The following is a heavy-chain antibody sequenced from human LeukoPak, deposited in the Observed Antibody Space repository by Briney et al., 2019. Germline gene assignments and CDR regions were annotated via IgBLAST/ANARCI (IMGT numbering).Heavy chain of an antibody. CDR2: INHSGST. V-gene: IGHV4-34*01. Sequence: SETLSLTCAVYGGSFSGYYWSWIRQPPGKGLEWIGEINHSGSTNYNPSLKSRVTISVDTSKNQFSLKLSSVTAADTAVYYCARLRPSELPYYYYYYVDVWGKGTTVTISS. CDR3: ARLRPSELPYYYYYYVDV. CDR1: GGSFSGYY. J-gene: IGHJ6*03. D-gene: IGHD3-10*01.